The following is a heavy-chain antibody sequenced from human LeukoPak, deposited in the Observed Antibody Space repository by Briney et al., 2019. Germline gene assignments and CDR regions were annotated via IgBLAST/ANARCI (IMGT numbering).Heavy chain of an antibody. CDR2: IYHSGST. J-gene: IGHJ6*03. D-gene: IGHD2-2*01. Sequence: SETLSLTCTVSGYSISSGYYWGWIRQPPGKGLEWIGSIYHSGSTYYNPSLKSRVTISVDASKNQFSLKLSSVTAADTAVYYCASSSTSRGVIYYYYMDVWGKGTTVTISS. V-gene: IGHV4-38-2*02. CDR3: ASSSTSRGVIYYYYMDV. CDR1: GYSISSGYY.